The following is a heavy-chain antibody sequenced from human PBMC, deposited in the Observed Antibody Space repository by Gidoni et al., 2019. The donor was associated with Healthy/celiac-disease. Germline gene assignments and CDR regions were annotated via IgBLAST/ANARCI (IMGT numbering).Heavy chain of an antibody. Sequence: QVTLKESGPVLVKPTETLTLTCTVSGFSLSNARMGVSWIRQPPGKALEWLAHIFSNDEKSYSTSLKSRLTISKDTSKSQVVLTMTNMDPVDTATYYCARMAEGGSSWYYYYYYMDVWGKGTTVTVSS. J-gene: IGHJ6*03. CDR2: IFSNDEK. CDR3: ARMAEGGSSWYYYYYYMDV. V-gene: IGHV2-26*01. CDR1: GFSLSNARMG. D-gene: IGHD6-13*01.